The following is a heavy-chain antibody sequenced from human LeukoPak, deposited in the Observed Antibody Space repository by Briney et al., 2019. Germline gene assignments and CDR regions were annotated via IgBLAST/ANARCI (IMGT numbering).Heavy chain of an antibody. CDR2: IYHSGST. CDR1: GYSISSGYY. D-gene: IGHD2-15*01. V-gene: IGHV4-38-2*02. CDR3: ARMAATPSWFDP. J-gene: IGHJ5*02. Sequence: PSETLSLTCTVSGYSISSGYYWGWIRQPPGKGLEWIGSIYHSGSTYYNPSLKSRVTISVDTSKNQFSLKLSSVTAADTAVYYCARMAATPSWFDPWGQGTLVTVSS.